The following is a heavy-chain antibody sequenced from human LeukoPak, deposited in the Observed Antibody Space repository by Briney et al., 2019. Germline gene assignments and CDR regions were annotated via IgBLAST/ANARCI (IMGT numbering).Heavy chain of an antibody. V-gene: IGHV3-21*01. D-gene: IGHD3-22*01. CDR1: GFTFSSYS. CDR2: ISSSSSYI. J-gene: IGHJ4*02. Sequence: GGSLRLSRAASGFTFSSYSMNWVRQAPGKGLEWVSSISSSSSYIYYADSVKGRFTISRDNAKNSLYLQMNSLRAEDTAVYYCARVYYYDSSGYPGILDYWGQGTLVTVSS. CDR3: ARVYYYDSSGYPGILDY.